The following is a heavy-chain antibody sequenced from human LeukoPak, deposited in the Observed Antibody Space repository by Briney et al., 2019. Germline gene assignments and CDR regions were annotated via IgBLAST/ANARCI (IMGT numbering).Heavy chain of an antibody. CDR3: ARSVRGRYYYYYMDV. CDR1: GGSISSGSYY. Sequence: SETLSLTCGVSGGSISSGSYYWSWIRQPAGKGLEWIGRIYTSGSTNYNPSLKSRVTISVDTSKNQFSLKLSSVTAADTAVYYCARSVRGRYYYYYMDVWGKGTTVTISS. J-gene: IGHJ6*03. V-gene: IGHV4-61*02. CDR2: IYTSGST. D-gene: IGHD3-10*01.